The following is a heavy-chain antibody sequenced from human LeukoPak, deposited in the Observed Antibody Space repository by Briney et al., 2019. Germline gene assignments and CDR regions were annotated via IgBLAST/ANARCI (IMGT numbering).Heavy chain of an antibody. CDR2: IYYSGST. J-gene: IGHJ2*01. CDR1: GGSISSSSYY. CDR3: ARAPEWGYWYFDL. Sequence: PSETLSLTCTVSGGSISSSSYYWGWIRQPPGKGLEWIGSIYYSGSTYYNPSLKSRVTISVDTSKNQFSLKLSSVTAADTAVYYCARAPEWGYWYFDLWGRGTLVTVSS. D-gene: IGHD3-3*01. V-gene: IGHV4-39*07.